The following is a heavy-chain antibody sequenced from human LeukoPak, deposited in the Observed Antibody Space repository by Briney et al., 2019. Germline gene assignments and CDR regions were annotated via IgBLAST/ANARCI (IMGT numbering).Heavy chain of an antibody. V-gene: IGHV3-48*03. D-gene: IGHD3-16*02. CDR2: TI. Sequence: TIYYADSVKGRFTISRDNAKNSLYLQMNSLRAEDTAVYYCARGGRTYDYVWGSYRYVGPYGMDVWGQGTTVTVSS. J-gene: IGHJ6*02. CDR3: ARGGRTYDYVWGSYRYVGPYGMDV.